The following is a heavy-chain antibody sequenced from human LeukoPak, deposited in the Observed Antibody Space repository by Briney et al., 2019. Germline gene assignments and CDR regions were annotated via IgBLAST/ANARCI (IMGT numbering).Heavy chain of an antibody. D-gene: IGHD3-22*01. CDR2: ISSSGSTI. Sequence: GGSLRLSCAASGFTFSSYRMYWVRQAPGKGLEWVSYISSSGSTIYYADSVKGRFTISRDNAKNSLYLQMNSLRAEDTAVYYCARDYSSGYHFDYWGQGTLVTVSS. CDR1: GFTFSSYR. V-gene: IGHV3-48*04. J-gene: IGHJ4*02. CDR3: ARDYSSGYHFDY.